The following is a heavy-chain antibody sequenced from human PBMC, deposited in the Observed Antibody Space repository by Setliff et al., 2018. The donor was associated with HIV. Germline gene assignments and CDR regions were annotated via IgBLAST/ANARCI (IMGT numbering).Heavy chain of an antibody. V-gene: IGHV1-69*10. CDR3: AGVISQFSDWQKDYFQY. CDR2: IVPLVDVK. CDR1: GGTFLNSA. J-gene: IGHJ4*02. Sequence: SVKVSCKASGGTFLNSAINWVRQAPGQGLQWVGGIVPLVDVKQSAQPFLGRVTLTVDDSMTTAYMELTSLTSDDTAVYYCAGVISQFSDWQKDYFQYWGQGTLVTVSS. D-gene: IGHD3-9*01.